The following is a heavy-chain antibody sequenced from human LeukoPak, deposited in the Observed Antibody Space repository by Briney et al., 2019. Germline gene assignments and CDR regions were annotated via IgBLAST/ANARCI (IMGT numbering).Heavy chain of an antibody. J-gene: IGHJ4*02. CDR2: INPNSGGT. D-gene: IGHD3-22*01. CDR1: GYTFTGYY. Sequence: ASVKVSCKASGYTFTGYYLHWVRQAPGQGLEWMGWINPNSGGTNYAQKFQGRVTMTRDTSISTAYMELSSLRSEDTAVYYCAGYGYYYDSSGKGYFDYWGQGTLVTVSS. CDR3: AGYGYYYDSSGKGYFDY. V-gene: IGHV1-2*02.